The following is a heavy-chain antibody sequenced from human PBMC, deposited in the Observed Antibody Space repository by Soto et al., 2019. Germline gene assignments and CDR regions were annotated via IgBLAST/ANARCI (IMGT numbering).Heavy chain of an antibody. CDR1: GYTFTSYW. V-gene: IGHV5-51*01. J-gene: IGHJ6*02. D-gene: IGHD6-19*01. CDR3: ARNSGWPNYYYYGMDV. CDR2: IYPGDSDT. Sequence: VQLVQSGAEVKKPGASVKVSCKASGYTFTSYWIGWVRQMPGKGLEWMGIIYPGDSDTRYSPSFQGQVTISADKSISTAYLQWSSLKASDTAMYYCARNSGWPNYYYYGMDVWGQGTTVTVSS.